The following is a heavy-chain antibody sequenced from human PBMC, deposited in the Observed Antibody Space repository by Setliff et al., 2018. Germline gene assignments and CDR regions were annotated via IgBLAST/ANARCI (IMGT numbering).Heavy chain of an antibody. Sequence: PSETLSLTCNVSGGSMRSHYWNWIRQPPGKGPEWIGYVYSTGTTTYHPLLKSRATMSVDTSRKNFSLRLTSVTAADTAVYYCARGGSTIASRPDLVYFDSWGRGALVTVSS. V-gene: IGHV4-4*08. CDR2: VYSTGTT. D-gene: IGHD6-6*01. CDR1: GGSMRSHY. J-gene: IGHJ4*02. CDR3: ARGGSTIASRPDLVYFDS.